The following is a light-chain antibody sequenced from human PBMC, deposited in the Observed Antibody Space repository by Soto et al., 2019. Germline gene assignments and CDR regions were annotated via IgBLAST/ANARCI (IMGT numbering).Light chain of an antibody. J-gene: IGLJ2*01. V-gene: IGLV1-44*01. CDR2: SNN. CDR1: SSNIGSNT. CDR3: AAWDDSLVV. Sequence: QSVLTQAPSGSGTPGQRVTISCSGSSSNIGSNTVNWYQQFPGTAPKLLIYSNNQRPSGVPDRFSGSKSGTSASLAISGLQSEDEADYYCAAWDDSLVVFGGGTKLTVL.